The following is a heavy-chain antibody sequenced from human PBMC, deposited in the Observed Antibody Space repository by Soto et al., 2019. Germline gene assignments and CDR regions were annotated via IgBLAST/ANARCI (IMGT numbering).Heavy chain of an antibody. CDR2: ISGSGGST. D-gene: IGHD6-19*01. CDR1: GFTFSSYA. V-gene: IGHV3-23*01. CDR3: AKDLLLYQWLAPPGDY. J-gene: IGHJ4*02. Sequence: EVQLLESGGGLVQPGGSLRLSCAASGFTFSSYAMSWVRQAPGKGLEWVSAISGSGGSTYYADSVKGRFTISRDNSKNTLYLHKNSVRAADKAVYYCAKDLLLYQWLAPPGDYWGQGTLVTVSS.